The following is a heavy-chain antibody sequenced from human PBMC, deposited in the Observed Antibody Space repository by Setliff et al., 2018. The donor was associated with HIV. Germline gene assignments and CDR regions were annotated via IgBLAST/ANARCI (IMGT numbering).Heavy chain of an antibody. CDR2: MNPKSGVS. J-gene: IGHJ6*02. D-gene: IGHD3-16*02. Sequence: ASVKVSCKPSGQSFTNYDIHWLRRASGQGLEWMGWMNPKSGVSGSALKFHDRVTMTRDTSTLALYMELSSLTSEDTAVYYCARAKAVGGVIITGGLDVWGQGTTVTISS. CDR1: GQSFTNYD. CDR3: ARAKAVGGVIITGGLDV. V-gene: IGHV1-8*01.